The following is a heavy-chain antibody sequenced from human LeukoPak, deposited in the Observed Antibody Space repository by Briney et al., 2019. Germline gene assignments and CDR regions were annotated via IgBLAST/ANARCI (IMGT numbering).Heavy chain of an antibody. Sequence: GGSLRLSCALSGFTFSSYSMNSVRQAAGPGLECFSSISSSSSYIYYADSVTGRFTISRDNAKNSLYLQMNSLRAEDTAVYYCARDLGRITMVRGASDYWGQGTLVTVSS. CDR3: ARDLGRITMVRGASDY. D-gene: IGHD3-10*01. CDR2: ISSSSSYI. CDR1: GFTFSSYS. J-gene: IGHJ4*02. V-gene: IGHV3-21*01.